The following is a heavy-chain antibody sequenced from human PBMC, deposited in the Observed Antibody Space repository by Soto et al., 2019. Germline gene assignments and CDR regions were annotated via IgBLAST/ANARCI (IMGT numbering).Heavy chain of an antibody. Sequence: PSETLSLTCAVYGGSFSGYYWSWIRKHPGKGLEWIGEINHSGSTNYNPSLKSRVTISVDTSKNQFSLKLSSVTAADTAVYYCARAAGDDSSGLNWFDPWGQGTLVTVSS. V-gene: IGHV4-34*01. CDR2: INHSGST. CDR3: ARAAGDDSSGLNWFDP. D-gene: IGHD3-22*01. CDR1: GGSFSGYY. J-gene: IGHJ5*02.